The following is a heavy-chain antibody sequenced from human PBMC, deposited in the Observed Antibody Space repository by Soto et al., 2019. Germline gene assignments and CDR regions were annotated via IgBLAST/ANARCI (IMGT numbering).Heavy chain of an antibody. CDR1: GVTFSSYA. D-gene: IGHD6-19*01. Sequence: VSLRLSWAASGVTFSSYAMSCVSQAPGKGLEWVSAISGSGGSTYYADSVKGRFTISRDNSKNTLYLQMNSLRAEDTAVYYCAKELHTSSGWSQVIYWGQGTLVTVSS. J-gene: IGHJ4*02. CDR3: AKELHTSSGWSQVIY. V-gene: IGHV3-23*01. CDR2: ISGSGGST.